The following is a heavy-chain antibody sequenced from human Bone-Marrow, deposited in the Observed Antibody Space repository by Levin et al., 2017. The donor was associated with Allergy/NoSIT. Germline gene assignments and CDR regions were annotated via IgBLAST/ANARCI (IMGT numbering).Heavy chain of an antibody. CDR3: ARHTRTPDN. J-gene: IGHJ4*02. Sequence: PSETLSLTCTVSGDSISGLYWSWLRQPPGKGLECIGYTSYSGSAKSNPSLKGRVTLSMDTSKNQFSLKLTSVTAADTAVYYCARHTRTPDNWGQGILVTVSS. CDR1: GDSISGLY. D-gene: IGHD3-3*01. V-gene: IGHV4-59*11. CDR2: TSYSGSA.